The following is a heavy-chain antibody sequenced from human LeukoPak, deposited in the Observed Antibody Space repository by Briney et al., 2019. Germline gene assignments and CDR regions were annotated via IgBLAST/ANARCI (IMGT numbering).Heavy chain of an antibody. V-gene: IGHV1-2*02. CDR3: ARDRTIFGVVTE. D-gene: IGHD3-3*01. CDR1: GYTFTGYH. Sequence: ASVKVSCKASGYTFTGYHMHWVRQAPGQGLEWMGWINPNSGGTNYAQKFQGRVTMTRDTSISTAYMELSRLRSDDTAVYYCARDRTIFGVVTEWGQGTLVTVSS. J-gene: IGHJ4*02. CDR2: INPNSGGT.